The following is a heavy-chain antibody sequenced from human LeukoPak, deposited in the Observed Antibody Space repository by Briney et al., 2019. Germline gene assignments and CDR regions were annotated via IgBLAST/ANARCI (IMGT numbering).Heavy chain of an antibody. CDR2: ITSSSNAV. CDR3: ARDRMGGSFDY. J-gene: IGHJ4*02. V-gene: IGHV3-48*01. Sequence: GGSLRLSCAASGFAFGSYAMNWVRQAPGKGLEWVSFITSSSNAVYYADSMKGRFTVSRDNAENPLYLQMNSLRAEDTAVYYCARDRMGGSFDYWGQGTLVTVSS. D-gene: IGHD2-15*01. CDR1: GFAFGSYA.